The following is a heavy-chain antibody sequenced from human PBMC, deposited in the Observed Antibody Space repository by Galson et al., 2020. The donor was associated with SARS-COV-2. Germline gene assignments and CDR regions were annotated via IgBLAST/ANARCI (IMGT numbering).Heavy chain of an antibody. V-gene: IGHV4-39*02. Sequence: SETLSLTCTVSGESISTSTYYWAWIRQPPGMALEWIGSIHSGGSTYLNPSLKSPVTFSLDTSKNHISMRLTSVTAADTAVYHCASRPICSSGYYDFWGQGVLVTVSS. CDR1: GESISTSTYY. CDR2: IHSGGST. D-gene: IGHD3-22*01. J-gene: IGHJ4*02. CDR3: ASRPICSSGYYDF.